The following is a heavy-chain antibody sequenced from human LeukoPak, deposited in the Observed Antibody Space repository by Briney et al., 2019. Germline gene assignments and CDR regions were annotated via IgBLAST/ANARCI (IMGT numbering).Heavy chain of an antibody. CDR2: IRYDGSNT. V-gene: IGHV3-30*02. Sequence: GESLRLSCAASGFTFSSYGMHWVRQAPGKGLEWVAFIRYDGSNTYYADSVKGRFTISRGNSKNMLYLEMNSLRAEDTAVYYCAKGLYHYDSSGYPSWGQGTLVTVSS. CDR1: GFTFSSYG. D-gene: IGHD3-22*01. CDR3: AKGLYHYDSSGYPS. J-gene: IGHJ5*02.